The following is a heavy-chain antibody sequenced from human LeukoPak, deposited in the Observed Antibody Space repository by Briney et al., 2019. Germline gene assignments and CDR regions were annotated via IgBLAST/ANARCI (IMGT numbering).Heavy chain of an antibody. CDR3: ARVVDCSGGSCFMFPDY. CDR2: ISSSSSYT. V-gene: IGHV3-11*06. J-gene: IGHJ4*02. D-gene: IGHD2-15*01. Sequence: GGSLRLSCAASGFTFSDYYMSWIRQAPGKGLEWVSYISSSSSYTNYADSVKGRFTISSDNAKNSLYLKMNSLRAEDTAVYYCARVVDCSGGSCFMFPDYWGQGTLVTVSS. CDR1: GFTFSDYY.